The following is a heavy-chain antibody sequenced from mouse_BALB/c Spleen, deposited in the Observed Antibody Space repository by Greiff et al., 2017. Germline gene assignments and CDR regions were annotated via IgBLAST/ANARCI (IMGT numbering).Heavy chain of an antibody. Sequence: QVQLQQPGADLVKPGASVKLSCKASGYTFTSYWMHWVKQRPGQGLEWIGEINPSNGRTNYNEKFKSKATLTVDKSSSTAYMQLSSLTSEDSAVYYCARLPRAMDYWGQGTSVTVSS. CDR1: GYTFTSYW. CDR3: ARLPRAMDY. D-gene: IGHD2-12*01. J-gene: IGHJ4*01. CDR2: INPSNGRT. V-gene: IGHV1S81*02.